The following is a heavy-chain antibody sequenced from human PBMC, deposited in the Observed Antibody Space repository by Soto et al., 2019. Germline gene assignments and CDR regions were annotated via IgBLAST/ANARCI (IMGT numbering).Heavy chain of an antibody. Sequence: SETLSLTCTVSGDSISTYNWGWIRQPPGKGLEWIGCIYYSGVTNYNPSLKSRVTISVDTPKNQLSLKLNSVTAADTAVYYCARVAADIASWLDPWGQGTLVTVSS. J-gene: IGHJ5*02. CDR1: GDSISTYN. CDR2: IYYSGVT. CDR3: ARVAADIASWLDP. D-gene: IGHD5-12*01. V-gene: IGHV4-59*01.